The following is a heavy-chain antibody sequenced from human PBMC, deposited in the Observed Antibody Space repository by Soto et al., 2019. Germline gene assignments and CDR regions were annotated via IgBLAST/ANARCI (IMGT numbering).Heavy chain of an antibody. V-gene: IGHV3-30*18. CDR2: ISYDGSNK. Sequence: PGGSLRLSCAASGFTFSSYGMHWVRQAPGKGLEWVAVISYDGSNKYYADSVKGRFTISRDNSKNTLYLQMNSLRAEDTAVYYYAKARFTLDYWGQGTLVTVTS. CDR3: AKARFTLDY. J-gene: IGHJ4*02. CDR1: GFTFSSYG. D-gene: IGHD3-3*01.